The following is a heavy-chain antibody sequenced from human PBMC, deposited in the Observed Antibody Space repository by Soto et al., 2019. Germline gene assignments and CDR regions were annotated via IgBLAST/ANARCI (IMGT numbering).Heavy chain of an antibody. CDR1: GGPIRSYC. Sequence: PSETLSLTCTVSGGPIRSYCWSWIRQPPGKGLEWIGYIYDSGNTDYNPSLKSRVTISVDTSKNQFSLKLSSVTTADTAVYYCPRGGGKYYYESSGHSNHAMGVWGHGTTGTVSS. D-gene: IGHD3-22*01. CDR3: PRGGGKYYYESSGHSNHAMGV. V-gene: IGHV4-59*01. J-gene: IGHJ6*02. CDR2: IYDSGNT.